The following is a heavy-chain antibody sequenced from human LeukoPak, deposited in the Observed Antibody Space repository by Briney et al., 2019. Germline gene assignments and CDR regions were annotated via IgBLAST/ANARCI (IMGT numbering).Heavy chain of an antibody. CDR2: IYPDDSDT. CDR3: ARHYRVNSTHFYMDV. V-gene: IGHV5-51*01. J-gene: IGHJ6*03. CDR1: GYTFTSYW. Sequence: GESLKISCKGSGYTFTSYWIGWVRQMPGKGLEWMGIIYPDDSDTGYSPSFQGHVTISADRSISTANLQWNSLKASDTAIYYCARHYRVNSTHFYMDVWGKGTTVTVSS. D-gene: IGHD2/OR15-2a*01.